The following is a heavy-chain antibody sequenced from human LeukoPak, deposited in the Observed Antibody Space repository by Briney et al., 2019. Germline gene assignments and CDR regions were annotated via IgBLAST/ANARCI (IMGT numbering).Heavy chain of an antibody. V-gene: IGHV3-21*01. D-gene: IGHD3-22*01. Sequence: GRSLRLSCAASGFTFADYGMHWVRQAPGKGLEWVSSISSSSSYIYYADSVKGRFTISRDNAKNSLYLQMNSLRAEDTAVYYCARDHYYDSSGYNGWFDPWGQGTLVTVSS. CDR3: ARDHYYDSSGYNGWFDP. J-gene: IGHJ5*02. CDR2: ISSSSSYI. CDR1: GFTFADYG.